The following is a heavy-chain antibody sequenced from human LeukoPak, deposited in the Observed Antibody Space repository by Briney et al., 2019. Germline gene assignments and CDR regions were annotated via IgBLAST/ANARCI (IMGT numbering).Heavy chain of an antibody. D-gene: IGHD3-16*02. CDR3: ARTDYDYVWGSYHPLDQ. V-gene: IGHV2-26*01. CDR2: IFSNGEK. Sequence: ESGPVLVKPTETLTLTCTVSGFSGFSLNTARMGVSWIRQPPGKALEWLAHIFSNGEKSYRTSLKSRLTISKDPSKSQVVLTMTSMDPVDTATYYCARTDYDYVWGSYHPLDQWGQGTLVTVSS. J-gene: IGHJ4*02. CDR1: GFSLNTARMG.